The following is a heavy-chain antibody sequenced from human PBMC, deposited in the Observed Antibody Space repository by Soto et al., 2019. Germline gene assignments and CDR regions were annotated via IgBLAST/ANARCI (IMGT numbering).Heavy chain of an antibody. J-gene: IGHJ5*02. CDR3: ARGLPTLPYDSSGYYYPNWFDP. V-gene: IGHV3-43*01. D-gene: IGHD3-22*01. Sequence: PGGSLRLSCAASGFTFDDYTMHWVRQAPGKGLEWVSLISWDGGSTYYADSVKGRFTISRDNAKNSLYLQMNSLRDEDTAVYYCARGLPTLPYDSSGYYYPNWFDPWGQGTLVTVSS. CDR2: ISWDGGST. CDR1: GFTFDDYT.